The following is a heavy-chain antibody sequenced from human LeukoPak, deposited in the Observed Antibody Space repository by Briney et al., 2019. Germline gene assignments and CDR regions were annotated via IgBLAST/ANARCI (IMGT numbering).Heavy chain of an antibody. V-gene: IGHV3-23*01. J-gene: IGHJ6*02. CDR1: GFTFSSYP. CDR2: ISGSGSST. D-gene: IGHD3-3*01. Sequence: GVSLTLTCSASGFTFSSYPMIWLRQAPGKGLEWGTAISGSGSSTYYADSVKGRFTISRDNSKNTLYLQMNSLRAEDTAVYYCAKDAPSIFGVVIMGNPDVWGQGTTVTVSS. CDR3: AKDAPSIFGVVIMGNPDV.